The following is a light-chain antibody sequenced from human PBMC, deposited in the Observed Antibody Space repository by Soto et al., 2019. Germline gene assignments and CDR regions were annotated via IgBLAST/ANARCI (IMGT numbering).Light chain of an antibody. CDR3: AAWDASLNGWV. Sequence: QSALTQPPSASGTPGQRVAISCSGSSSNIGSNSVNWFQHLPGSAPHLLIYNNNQRPSGVPDRIPGSKSGTSASLAISGLQSEDESEYYCAAWDASLNGWVFGGGTQLTVL. CDR1: SSNIGSNS. V-gene: IGLV1-44*01. J-gene: IGLJ3*02. CDR2: NNN.